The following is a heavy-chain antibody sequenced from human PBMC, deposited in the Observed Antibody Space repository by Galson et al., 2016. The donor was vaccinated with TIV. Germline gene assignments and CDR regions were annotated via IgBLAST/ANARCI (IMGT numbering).Heavy chain of an antibody. CDR2: IDWDDEK. CDR3: ARTAFTRFSGGSGFCYFDY. J-gene: IGHJ4*02. Sequence: PALVKPTQSLTLTCTFSGFSLSTTGMCVGWIRQSPGKALEWLAVIDWDDEKYYSKSLKTRLTISKDPSKNQVLLTMTDMDPGDTGTYFCARTAFTRFSGGSGFCYFDYWGQGSLVTVSS. CDR1: GFSLSTTGMC. V-gene: IGHV2-70*13. D-gene: IGHD3-22*01.